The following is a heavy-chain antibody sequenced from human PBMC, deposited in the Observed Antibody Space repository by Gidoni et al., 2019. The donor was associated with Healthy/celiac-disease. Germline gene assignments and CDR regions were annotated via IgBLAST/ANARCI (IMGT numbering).Heavy chain of an antibody. CDR1: GFTFDDYA. CDR2: ISWNSGSI. CDR3: AKERSGYFHY. Sequence: EVQLVESGGGLVQPGRSLRLSCAAYGFTFDDYAMHWVRQAPGKGLEWVSGISWNSGSIGYADSVKGRFTISRDNAKNSLYLQMNSLRAEDTALYYCAKERSGYFHYWGQGTLVTVSS. D-gene: IGHD3-3*01. J-gene: IGHJ4*02. V-gene: IGHV3-9*01.